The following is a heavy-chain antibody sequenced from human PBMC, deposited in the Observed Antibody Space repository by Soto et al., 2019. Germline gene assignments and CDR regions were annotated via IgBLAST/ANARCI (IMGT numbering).Heavy chain of an antibody. J-gene: IGHJ4*02. CDR1: EFIFSNYA. CDR3: ARDSSEIPVVNSLVFSF. CDR2: ISYDGTNK. Sequence: LRLSCAASEFIFSNYAMHWVRQAPGKGLEWVALISYDGTNKYYADSVKGRLIISRDNSKNTLYLQMNSLRAEDTAVYYCARDSSEIPVVNSLVFSFWGQGTLVTVSS. V-gene: IGHV3-30-3*01. D-gene: IGHD2-2*01.